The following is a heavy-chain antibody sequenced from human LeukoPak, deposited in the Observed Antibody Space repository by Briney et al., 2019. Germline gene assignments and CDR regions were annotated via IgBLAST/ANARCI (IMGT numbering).Heavy chain of an antibody. Sequence: PSETLSLTCTVSGGSISSSSYYWGWIRQPPGKGLEWIGYIYYSGSTNYNPSLKSRVTISVDTSKNQFSLKLSSVTAADTAVYYCARSVTIFGVVSDPPFFDYWGQGTLVTVSS. CDR3: ARSVTIFGVVSDPPFFDY. V-gene: IGHV4-61*05. J-gene: IGHJ4*02. CDR1: GGSISSSSYY. CDR2: IYYSGST. D-gene: IGHD3-3*01.